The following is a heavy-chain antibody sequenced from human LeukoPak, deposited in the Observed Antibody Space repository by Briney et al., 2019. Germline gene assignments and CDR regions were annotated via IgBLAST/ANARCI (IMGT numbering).Heavy chain of an antibody. CDR3: VRATGSFYFYYYMDV. J-gene: IGHJ6*03. Sequence: PSETLSLTCTVSGGSISSSSYYWGWIRQPPGEGLEWIGSIYYSGSTYYNPSLKSRVTISVDTSKNQFSLRLSSVTAADTAVYYCVRATGSFYFYYYMDVWGKGTTVTVSS. D-gene: IGHD1-26*01. CDR1: GGSISSSSYY. V-gene: IGHV4-39*07. CDR2: IYYSGST.